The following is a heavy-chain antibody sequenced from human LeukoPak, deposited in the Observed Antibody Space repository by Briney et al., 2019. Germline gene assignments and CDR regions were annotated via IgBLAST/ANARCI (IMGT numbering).Heavy chain of an antibody. Sequence: GGSLRLSCAGSGFSLDDYAMHWVRQAPGKGLEWVSSISWDGNNQAYADSVKGRFTISRDNAKNSLFLHMNSLRADDTALYYCIKDMGFDLLKDAFGFWGQGTMVTVSS. CDR1: GFSLDDYA. D-gene: IGHD3-9*01. CDR2: ISWDGNNQ. V-gene: IGHV3-9*01. J-gene: IGHJ3*01. CDR3: IKDMGFDLLKDAFGF.